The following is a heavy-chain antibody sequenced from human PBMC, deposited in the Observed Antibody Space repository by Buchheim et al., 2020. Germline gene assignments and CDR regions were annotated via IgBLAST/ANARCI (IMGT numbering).Heavy chain of an antibody. Sequence: EVQLVESGGGLVQPGGSLRLSCAASGFTVSSNYMSWVRQAPGKGLEWVSVIYSGGSTYYADSVKGRFTISRDNSKNTLYLQMNSLRAEDTAVYYCARDFVDSSGYRYYYYGMDVWGQGTT. D-gene: IGHD3-22*01. J-gene: IGHJ6*02. CDR1: GFTVSSNY. CDR2: IYSGGST. CDR3: ARDFVDSSGYRYYYYGMDV. V-gene: IGHV3-66*01.